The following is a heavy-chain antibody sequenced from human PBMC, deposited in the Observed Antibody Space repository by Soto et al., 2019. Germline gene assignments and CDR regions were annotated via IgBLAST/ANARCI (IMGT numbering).Heavy chain of an antibody. V-gene: IGHV3-23*01. D-gene: IGHD4-17*01. J-gene: IGHJ4*02. Sequence: EVQLXESGGGXVQPGGXLRXSCAASGXXXSSYAMSWVRQAXGKGLEWVSAISGSGGSTYYADSVKGRFTXSRDNXXXXLYLQMNSLRAEDTAVYYCAKDLAYGDYYFDYWGQGTLVTVSS. CDR1: GXXXSSYA. CDR2: ISGSGGST. CDR3: AKDLAYGDYYFDY.